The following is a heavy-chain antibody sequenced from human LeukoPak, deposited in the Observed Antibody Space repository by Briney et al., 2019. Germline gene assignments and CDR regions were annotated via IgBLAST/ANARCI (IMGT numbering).Heavy chain of an antibody. Sequence: GGSLRLSCAASGFAFTEYWMHWVRQTPGKGLMWVSRINDGGTYTAYADSVKGRFTVSRDNAANTLYLQMNSLRVEDTAIYYCARGIKIQGFRAFDYWGQGTPVTVSS. J-gene: IGHJ4*02. D-gene: IGHD3-10*01. V-gene: IGHV3-74*01. CDR3: ARGIKIQGFRAFDY. CDR1: GFAFTEYW. CDR2: INDGGTYT.